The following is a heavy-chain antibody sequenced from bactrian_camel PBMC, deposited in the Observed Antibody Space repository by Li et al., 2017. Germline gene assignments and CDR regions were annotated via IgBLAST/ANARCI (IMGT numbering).Heavy chain of an antibody. CDR1: VYTSGFWC. J-gene: IGHJ4*01. CDR2: IDRDGRS. V-gene: IGHV3S55*01. Sequence: VQLVESGGATVEAGGSLRLSCTSNVYTSGFWCMGWFRHGPGQEGVATIDRDGRSPFADAVKGRFSISRDNTDNTLYLQMNSLKPEDTAMYYRAANFGPYCSGPYLARRANFLGQGTQVTVS. D-gene: IGHD2*01.